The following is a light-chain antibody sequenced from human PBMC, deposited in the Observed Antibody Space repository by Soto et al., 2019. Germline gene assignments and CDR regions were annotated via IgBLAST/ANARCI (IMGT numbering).Light chain of an antibody. CDR2: DVS. V-gene: IGLV2-14*03. J-gene: IGLJ2*01. Sequence: QSASVSGSPGQSITISCTGSSSDVGGYNYVSWYQQHPGKAPKLMIYDVSNRPSGVSNRFSGSKSGNTASLTISGLQAEDEADYYCSSYTSSSTVVFGGGTKLTVL. CDR1: SSDVGGYNY. CDR3: SSYTSSSTVV.